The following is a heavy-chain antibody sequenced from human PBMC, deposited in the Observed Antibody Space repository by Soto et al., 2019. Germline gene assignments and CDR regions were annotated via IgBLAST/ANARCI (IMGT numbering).Heavy chain of an antibody. D-gene: IGHD3-10*01. CDR1: DVSISTHKW. CDR3: ARVDGPGRYFDY. Sequence: QVQLQESGPGLVKPSGTLSLTCTVSDVSISTHKWWWTWVRQPPGKGLEWIGEIHHGGGTNYNPSLKSRVTMSIDKSNNQFSLNLNSVTAADTAAYYCARVDGPGRYFDYWGQGTQVTVSS. V-gene: IGHV4-4*02. J-gene: IGHJ4*02. CDR2: IHHGGGT.